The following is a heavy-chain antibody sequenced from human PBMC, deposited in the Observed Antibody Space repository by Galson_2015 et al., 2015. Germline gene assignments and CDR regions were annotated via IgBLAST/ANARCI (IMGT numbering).Heavy chain of an antibody. CDR3: AKDSLAWLPGLDV. Sequence: SLRLSCAASGFTFSSHAMSWVRQAPGKGLEWVSSITGTGGSTHYADSVKGRFTISRDNSKSTLYLQMNSLRADDTAVYYCAKDSLAWLPGLDVWGQGTTVTVSS. J-gene: IGHJ6*02. CDR1: GFTFSSHA. CDR2: ITGTGGST. D-gene: IGHD3-3*01. V-gene: IGHV3-23*01.